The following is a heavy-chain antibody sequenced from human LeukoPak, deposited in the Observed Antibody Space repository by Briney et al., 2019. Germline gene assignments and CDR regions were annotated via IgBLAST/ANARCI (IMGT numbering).Heavy chain of an antibody. CDR1: GYTFTSYG. Sequence: ASVKVSCKASGYTFTSYGISWVRQAPGQGLEWMGWISAYNGNTNYAQKLQGRVTMTTDTSTSTAYMELGSLRSDDTAVYYCARSPWDSSGYYYSDEDAFDIWGQGTMVTVSS. CDR3: ARSPWDSSGYYYSDEDAFDI. CDR2: ISAYNGNT. V-gene: IGHV1-18*01. J-gene: IGHJ3*02. D-gene: IGHD3-22*01.